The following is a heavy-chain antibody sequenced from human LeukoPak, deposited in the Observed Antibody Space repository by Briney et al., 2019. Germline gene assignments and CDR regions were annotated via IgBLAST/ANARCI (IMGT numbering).Heavy chain of an antibody. Sequence: SETLSLTCTVSGGSISSYYWCYIRQPPGKGLEWIGYIYYSGSTNYNPSLKSRVTISVDTSKNQFSLKVSSVTAADTAVYYCAAEHCSSSSCSFDYWGQGTLVTVSS. J-gene: IGHJ4*02. D-gene: IGHD2-2*01. CDR3: AAEHCSSSSCSFDY. CDR2: IYYSGST. V-gene: IGHV4-59*01. CDR1: GGSISSYY.